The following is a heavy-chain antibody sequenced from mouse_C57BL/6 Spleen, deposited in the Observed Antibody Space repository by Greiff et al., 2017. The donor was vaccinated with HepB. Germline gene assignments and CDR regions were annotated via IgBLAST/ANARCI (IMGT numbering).Heavy chain of an antibody. CDR3: ARGRVPGSSYVHYAMDY. CDR1: GYTLTSYW. D-gene: IGHD1-1*01. Sequence: QVQLQQPGAELVMPGASVKLSCKASGYTLTSYWMHWVKQRPGQGLEWIGEIDPSDSYTNYNQKFKGKSTLTVDKSSSTAYMQLSSLTSEDSAVYYCARGRVPGSSYVHYAMDYWGQGTSVTVSS. CDR2: IDPSDSYT. J-gene: IGHJ4*01. V-gene: IGHV1-69*01.